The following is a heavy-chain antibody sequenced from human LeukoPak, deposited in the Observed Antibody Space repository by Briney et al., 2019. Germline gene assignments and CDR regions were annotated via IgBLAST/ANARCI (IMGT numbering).Heavy chain of an antibody. CDR2: INHSGST. V-gene: IGHV4-34*01. J-gene: IGHJ4*02. Sequence: SETLSLTCAVYGGSFSGYYWSWIRQPPGKGLEWIGEINHSGSTNYNPSLKSRVTISVDTSKNQFSLKLSSVTAADTAVYYRARRHGGMITFGGVIVFDYWGQGTLVTVSS. CDR3: ARRHGGMITFGGVIVFDY. CDR1: GGSFSGYY. D-gene: IGHD3-16*02.